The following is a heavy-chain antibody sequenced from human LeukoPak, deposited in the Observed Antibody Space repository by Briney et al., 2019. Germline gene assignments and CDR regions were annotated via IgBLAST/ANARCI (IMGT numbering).Heavy chain of an antibody. D-gene: IGHD2-15*01. CDR2: IRYDGSNK. CDR1: GFTFSSYV. CDR3: AKVVVVAATFHY. Sequence: PGGSLRLSCAASGFTFSSYVMHWVRQAPGKGLEWVAFIRYDGSNKYYADSVKGRFTISRDNSKNTLYLQMNSLRAEDTAVYYCAKVVVVAATFHYWGQGTLVTVSS. V-gene: IGHV3-30*02. J-gene: IGHJ4*02.